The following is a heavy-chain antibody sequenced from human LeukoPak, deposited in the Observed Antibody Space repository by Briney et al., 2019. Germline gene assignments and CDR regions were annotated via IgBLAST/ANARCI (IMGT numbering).Heavy chain of an antibody. V-gene: IGHV3-7*01. D-gene: IGHD1-26*01. J-gene: IGHJ4*02. Sequence: PGGSLRLSCAAPGFIFTNYFMSWVRQAPGKGLEWVASIKHDGSEKYYVDSVRGRFTISRDNTMNSLYLQMNSLRAEDTAVYYCARDPWELQAYWGQGTLVTVSS. CDR3: ARDPWELQAY. CDR2: IKHDGSEK. CDR1: GFIFTNYF.